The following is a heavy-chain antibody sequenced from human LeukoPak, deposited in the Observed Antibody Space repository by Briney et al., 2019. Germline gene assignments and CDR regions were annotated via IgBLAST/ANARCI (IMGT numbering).Heavy chain of an antibody. J-gene: IGHJ4*02. CDR2: INPNSGGT. CDR3: ARVLRYDFWSAYYFDY. V-gene: IGHV1-2*02. CDR1: GYTFTGYY. D-gene: IGHD3-3*01. Sequence: ASVKVSCKASGYTFTGYYMHWVRQAPGQGLEWMGWINPNSGGTNYAQKFQGRVTMTRDTSISTAYMELSRLRFDDTAVYYCARVLRYDFWSAYYFDYWGQGTLVTVSS.